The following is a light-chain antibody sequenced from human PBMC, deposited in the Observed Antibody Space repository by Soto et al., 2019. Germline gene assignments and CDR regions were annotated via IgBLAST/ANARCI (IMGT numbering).Light chain of an antibody. J-gene: IGKJ1*01. CDR1: QSIVTY. V-gene: IGKV1-39*01. Sequence: DIQMTQSPSSLSASVGDRVTITCRASQSIVTYLNWYLQKPGKAPKLLIYAASNLQSGVPSRFSGSGSGTDSTLTISSLEPEDFAVYYCQQRSNWWTFGQGTKVDIK. CDR3: QQRSNWWT. CDR2: AAS.